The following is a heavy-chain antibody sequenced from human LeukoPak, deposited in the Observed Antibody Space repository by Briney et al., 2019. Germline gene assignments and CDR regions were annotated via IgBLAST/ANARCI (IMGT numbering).Heavy chain of an antibody. J-gene: IGHJ6*02. Sequence: SETLSLTCAVYGGSFSGYYWSWIRQPPGKGLEWIGEINHSGSTNYNPSLKSRVTISVDTSKNQFSLKLSSVTAADTAVYYCARDYHGSGSFYYYGMDVWGQGTTVTVSS. CDR2: INHSGST. CDR3: ARDYHGSGSFYYYGMDV. D-gene: IGHD3-10*01. CDR1: GGSFSGYY. V-gene: IGHV4-34*01.